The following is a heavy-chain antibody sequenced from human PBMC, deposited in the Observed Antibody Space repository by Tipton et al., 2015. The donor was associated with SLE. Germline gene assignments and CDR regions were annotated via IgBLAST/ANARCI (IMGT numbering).Heavy chain of an antibody. J-gene: IGHJ6*03. CDR2: IYHSGST. D-gene: IGHD3-3*01. CDR1: GYSISSGYY. Sequence: TLSLTCTVSGYSISSGYYWGWIRQPPGKGLEWIGSIYHSGSTYYNPSLKSRVTISVDTSKNQFSLKLSSVTAADTAVYYCARVRGSGFGGYMDVWGKETTVTVSS. V-gene: IGHV4-38-2*02. CDR3: ARVRGSGFGGYMDV.